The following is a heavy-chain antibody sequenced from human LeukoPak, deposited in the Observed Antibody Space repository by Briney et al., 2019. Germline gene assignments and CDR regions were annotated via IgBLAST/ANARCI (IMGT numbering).Heavy chain of an antibody. V-gene: IGHV1-18*01. CDR1: GYTFTNNG. D-gene: IGHD3-3*01. CDR2: ISAYNGNT. J-gene: IGHJ4*02. CDR3: ARAGAGYDFWSGYYTPFDY. Sequence: ASVKVSCKASGYTFTNNGIHWVRQAPGQGLEWMGWISAYNGNTNYAQKLQGRVTMTTDTSASTAYMELRSLRSDDTAVYYCARAGAGYDFWSGYYTPFDYWGQGTLVTVSS.